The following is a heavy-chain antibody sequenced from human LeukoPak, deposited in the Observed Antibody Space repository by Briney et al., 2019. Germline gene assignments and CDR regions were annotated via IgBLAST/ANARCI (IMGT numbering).Heavy chain of an antibody. V-gene: IGHV1-18*01. D-gene: IGHD2/OR15-2a*01. CDR2: ISAYNGNT. CDR3: ARTALWLRALDY. J-gene: IGHJ4*02. CDR1: GYTFTSYG. Sequence: ASVKVSCKASGYTFTSYGISWVRQAPGQGLEWMGWISAYNGNTNYAQKLQGRDTMTTDTSTSTAYTELRSLRSDDTAVYYCARTALWLRALDYWGQGTLVTVSS.